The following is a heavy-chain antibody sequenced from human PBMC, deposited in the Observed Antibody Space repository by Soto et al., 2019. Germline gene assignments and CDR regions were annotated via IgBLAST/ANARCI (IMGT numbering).Heavy chain of an antibody. Sequence: ASXKVSCKASAYTFPSYDIHYVRQSAGQGLEWMGWMNPNSGNTGYAQKFQGRVTMTRNTSISTAYMELSSLRSEDKAVYYCARGRHYYGSGSSSWFDPWGQGTLVTVSS. CDR2: MNPNSGNT. D-gene: IGHD3-10*01. CDR3: ARGRHYYGSGSSSWFDP. J-gene: IGHJ5*02. CDR1: AYTFPSYD. V-gene: IGHV1-8*01.